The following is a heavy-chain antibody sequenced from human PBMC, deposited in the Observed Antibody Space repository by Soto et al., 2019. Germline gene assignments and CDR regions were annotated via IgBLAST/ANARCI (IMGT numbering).Heavy chain of an antibody. J-gene: IGHJ3*02. Sequence: SEPLSLTCTVSGGSISSHYWSWIRQPPGKGLEWIGYIYYSGSTNYNPSLKSRVTISVDTSKNQFSLKLSSVTAADTAVYYCAKNYGNAFDIWGQGTMVTVSS. CDR1: GGSISSHY. CDR2: IYYSGST. D-gene: IGHD3-10*01. CDR3: AKNYGNAFDI. V-gene: IGHV4-59*11.